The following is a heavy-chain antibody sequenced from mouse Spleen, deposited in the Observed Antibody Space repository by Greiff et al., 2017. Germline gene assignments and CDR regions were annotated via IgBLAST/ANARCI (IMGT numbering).Heavy chain of an antibody. CDR3: ARRPHYFDY. Sequence: VQLQQSGPELVKPGASVKISCKASGYSFTGYYMNWVKQSPEKSLEWIGEINPSTGGTTYNQKFKAKATLTVDKSSSTAYMQLKSLTSEDSAVYYCARRPHYFDYWGQGTTLTVSS. J-gene: IGHJ2*01. CDR1: GYSFTGYY. CDR2: INPSTGGT. V-gene: IGHV1-42*01.